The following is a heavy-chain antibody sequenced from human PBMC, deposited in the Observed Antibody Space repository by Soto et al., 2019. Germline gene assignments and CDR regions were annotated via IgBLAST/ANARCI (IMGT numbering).Heavy chain of an antibody. D-gene: IGHD6-13*01. CDR1: GYTFTSYD. CDR3: ARAWAAAANYYMDV. CDR2: MNPNSGNT. Sequence: ASVKVSCKASGYTFTSYDINWVRQATGQGLEWMGWMNPNSGNTGYAQKFQGRVTMTRNTSISTAYMELSSLRSEDTAVYYCARAWAAAANYYMDVWGKGTTVTVSS. J-gene: IGHJ6*03. V-gene: IGHV1-8*01.